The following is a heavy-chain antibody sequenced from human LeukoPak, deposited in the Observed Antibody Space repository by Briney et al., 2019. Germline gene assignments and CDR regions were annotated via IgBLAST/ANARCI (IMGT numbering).Heavy chain of an antibody. CDR1: GYTFTSYG. J-gene: IGHJ4*02. CDR2: ISAYNGNT. CDR3: ATQIDYYDSSGYYYYFDY. V-gene: IGHV1-18*01. D-gene: IGHD3-22*01. Sequence: GASVKVSCKASGYTFTSYGISWVRQTPGQGLEWMGWISAYNGNTNYAQKLQGRVTMTTDTSTSTAYMELRGLRSDDTAVYYYATQIDYYDSSGYYYYFDYWGQGTLVTVSS.